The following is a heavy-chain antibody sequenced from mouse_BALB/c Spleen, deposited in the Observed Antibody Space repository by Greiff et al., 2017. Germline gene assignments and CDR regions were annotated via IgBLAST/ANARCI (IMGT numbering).Heavy chain of an antibody. CDR1: GFTFSSFG. CDR3: ARGRYDSAWFAY. V-gene: IGHV5-17*02. Sequence: EVMLVESGGGLVQPGGSRKLSCAASGFTFSSFGMHWVRQAPEKGLEWVAYISSGSSTIYYADTVKGRFTISRDNPKNTLFLQMTSLRSEDTAMYYCARGRYDSAWFAYWGQGTLVTVSA. J-gene: IGHJ3*01. D-gene: IGHD2-14*01. CDR2: ISSGSSTI.